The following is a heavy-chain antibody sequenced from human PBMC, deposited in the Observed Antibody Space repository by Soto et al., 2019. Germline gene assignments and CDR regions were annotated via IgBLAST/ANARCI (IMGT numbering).Heavy chain of an antibody. V-gene: IGHV4-59*08. CDR2: IYYSGST. Sequence: SETLSLTCTVSGGSISSYYWSWIRQPPGKGLEWIGYIYYSGSTNYNPSLKSRVTISVDTSKNQFSLKLSSVTAADTAVYYCARSPGYYFAYWGQGTLVTVDS. CDR1: GGSISSYY. J-gene: IGHJ4*02. D-gene: IGHD3-10*01. CDR3: ARSPGYYFAY.